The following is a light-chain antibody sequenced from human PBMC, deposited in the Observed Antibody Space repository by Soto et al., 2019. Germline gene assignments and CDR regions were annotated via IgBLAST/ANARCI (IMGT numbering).Light chain of an antibody. Sequence: DTQMTQSPSSVSASVGDSVIITCRASQSVSRWLALYQHKPGTAPKLLIYAASTLQSGVPSRFSGSGSGTDFSLTIICLQPEDSATYYCQQAITFPLTFGGGTKVDI. CDR1: QSVSRW. CDR2: AAS. J-gene: IGKJ4*01. V-gene: IGKV1-12*01. CDR3: QQAITFPLT.